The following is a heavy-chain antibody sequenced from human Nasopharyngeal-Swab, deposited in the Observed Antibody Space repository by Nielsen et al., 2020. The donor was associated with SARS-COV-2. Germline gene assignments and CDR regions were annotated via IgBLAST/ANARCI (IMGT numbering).Heavy chain of an antibody. V-gene: IGHV3-33*01. CDR3: ARVQDYVWGSLDY. Sequence: LSLTCAASGFTFSSYGMHWVRQAPGKGLEWVAVIWYDGSNKYYADSVKGRFTISRDNSKNTLYLQMNSLRAEDTAVYYCARVQDYVWGSLDYWGQGTLVTVSS. CDR2: IWYDGSNK. J-gene: IGHJ4*02. CDR1: GFTFSSYG. D-gene: IGHD3-16*01.